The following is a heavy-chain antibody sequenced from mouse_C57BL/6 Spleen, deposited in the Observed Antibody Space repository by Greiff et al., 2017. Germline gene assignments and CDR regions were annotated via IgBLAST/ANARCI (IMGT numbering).Heavy chain of an antibody. Sequence: VQLQQSGAELVRPGSSVKLSCKASGYTFTSYWMHWVKQRPIQGLEWIGNIDPSDSETHYNQKFKDKATLTVDKSSSTVYMQLSSLTSEDSAVYYCARTDGSSYFDYWGQGTTLTVSS. D-gene: IGHD1-1*01. CDR3: ARTDGSSYFDY. CDR1: GYTFTSYW. V-gene: IGHV1-52*01. CDR2: IDPSDSET. J-gene: IGHJ2*01.